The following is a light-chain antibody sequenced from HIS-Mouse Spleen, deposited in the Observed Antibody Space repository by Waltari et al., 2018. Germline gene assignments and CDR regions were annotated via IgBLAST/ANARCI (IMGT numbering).Light chain of an antibody. CDR3: QAWDSSTVV. J-gene: IGLJ2*01. CDR2: QDS. V-gene: IGLV3-1*01. CDR1: TLGAKY. Sequence: SYELTQPPSVSVSPGQTARITCSGDTLGAKYACWYQQKPGQSPVLVIYQDSKRPSGIPERFSGSNSGNTATLTISGTQAMDEADYYCQAWDSSTVVFGGGTKLTVL.